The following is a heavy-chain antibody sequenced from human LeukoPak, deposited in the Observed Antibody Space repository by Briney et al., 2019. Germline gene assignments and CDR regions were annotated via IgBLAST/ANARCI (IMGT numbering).Heavy chain of an antibody. Sequence: GGSLRLSCAASGFTFSSYSMNWVRQAPGRGLEWISYISSGSTTIYYADSVKGRFTISRDNAKNPLYLQMNSLRAEDTAVYYCAPQRGFRLLDRYFESWGQGTLVTVSS. CDR2: ISSGSTTI. CDR1: GFTFSSYS. CDR3: APQRGFRLLDRYFES. V-gene: IGHV3-48*01. D-gene: IGHD5-18*01. J-gene: IGHJ4*02.